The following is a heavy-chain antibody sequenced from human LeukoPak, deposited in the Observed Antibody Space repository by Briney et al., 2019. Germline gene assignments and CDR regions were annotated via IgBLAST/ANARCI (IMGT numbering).Heavy chain of an antibody. CDR3: ATDRGWRTSGYYLYYFEY. Sequence: GGSLRLSCAASGFTFSSYWMSWVRQAPGKGLEWVASIKHDGSEKYYVDSVRGRFTISRDNTMNSLYLQMSSLRAEDTAVYYCATDRGWRTSGYYLYYFEYWGQGTLVTFSS. V-gene: IGHV3-7*01. J-gene: IGHJ4*02. CDR1: GFTFSSYW. CDR2: IKHDGSEK. D-gene: IGHD3-3*01.